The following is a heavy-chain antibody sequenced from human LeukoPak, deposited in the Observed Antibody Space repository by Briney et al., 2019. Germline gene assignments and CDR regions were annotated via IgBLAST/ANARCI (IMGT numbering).Heavy chain of an antibody. CDR2: ISWDSDNI. Sequence: GGSLRLSCAASGFTFDDYAMHWVRQTPGKGLEWVSGISWDSDNIGYADSVKGRFTISRDNAKNSLYLQMNSLRAEDTAVYYCARGIANFDYWGQGTLVTVSS. CDR1: GFTFDDYA. J-gene: IGHJ4*02. D-gene: IGHD6-13*01. V-gene: IGHV3-9*01. CDR3: ARGIANFDY.